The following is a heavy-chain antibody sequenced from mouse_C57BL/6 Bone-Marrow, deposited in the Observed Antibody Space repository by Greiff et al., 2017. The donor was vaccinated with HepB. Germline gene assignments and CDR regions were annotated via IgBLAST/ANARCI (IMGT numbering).Heavy chain of an antibody. CDR1: GYTFTSYG. Sequence: QVQLQQSGAELARPGASVKLSCKASGYTFTSYGISWVKQRTGQGLEWIGEIYPRSGNTYYNEKFKGKATLTADKSSSRAYMELRSLTSEDSAVYFCARKGLSFAYWGQGTLVTVSA. V-gene: IGHV1-81*01. CDR2: IYPRSGNT. D-gene: IGHD1-1*02. CDR3: ARKGLSFAY. J-gene: IGHJ3*01.